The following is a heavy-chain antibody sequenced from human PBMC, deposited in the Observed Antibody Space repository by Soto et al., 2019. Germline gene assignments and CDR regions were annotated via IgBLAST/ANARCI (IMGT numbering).Heavy chain of an antibody. CDR3: TSGPKDAFDI. J-gene: IGHJ3*02. Sequence: ASVKFSCKASGYTFTGYYMHWVRQAPGQVLECMVWINPKSGVTNDXXKFQGWVXXTRDTSISTAXMELSXLRSDDTAVYYRTSGPKDAFDIWGQGTMVTDS. V-gene: IGHV1-2*04. CDR2: INPKSGVT. CDR1: GYTFTGYY.